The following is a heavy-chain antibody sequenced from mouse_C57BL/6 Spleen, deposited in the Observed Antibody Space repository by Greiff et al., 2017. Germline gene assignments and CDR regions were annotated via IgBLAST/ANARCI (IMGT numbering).Heavy chain of an antibody. CDR2: IHPNSGST. V-gene: IGHV1-64*01. CDR3: ATPIYYGNYEGFAY. Sequence: QVQLQQPGAELVKPGASVKLSCKASGYTFTSYWMHWVKQRPGQGLEWIGMIHPNSGSTNYNEKFKSKATLTVDKSSSTAYMQLSSLTSEDSAVYYGATPIYYGNYEGFAYWGQGTLVTVSA. J-gene: IGHJ3*01. D-gene: IGHD2-1*01. CDR1: GYTFTSYW.